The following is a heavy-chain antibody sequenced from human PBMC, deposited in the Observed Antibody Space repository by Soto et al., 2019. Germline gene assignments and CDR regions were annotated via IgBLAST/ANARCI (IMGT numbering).Heavy chain of an antibody. CDR2: INHSGST. CDR3: ARKRPWSTYYYYYYGMDV. D-gene: IGHD2-15*01. Sequence: PSETLSLTCAVYGGSFSGYYWSWIRQPPGKGLEWIGEINHSGSTNYNPSLKSRVTISVDTSKNQFSLKLSSVTAADTAVYYCARKRPWSTYYYYYYGMDVWGQGTTATFSS. V-gene: IGHV4-34*01. J-gene: IGHJ6*02. CDR1: GGSFSGYY.